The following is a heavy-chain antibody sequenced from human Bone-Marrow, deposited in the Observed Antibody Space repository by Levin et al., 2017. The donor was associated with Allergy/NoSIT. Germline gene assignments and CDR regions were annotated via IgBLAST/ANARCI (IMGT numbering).Heavy chain of an antibody. Sequence: LSLTCAGSGFIFSNYAMSWVRQAPGKGLEWVSGISGSGSSTYYADSVKGRFTISRDNPKNTLYVQMNSLRDEDTAVYHCARYNSKWYGSYWYFDLWGRGTLVTVSS. CDR3: ARYNSKWYGSYWYFDL. J-gene: IGHJ2*01. CDR2: ISGSGSST. V-gene: IGHV3-23*01. CDR1: GFIFSNYA. D-gene: IGHD6-13*01.